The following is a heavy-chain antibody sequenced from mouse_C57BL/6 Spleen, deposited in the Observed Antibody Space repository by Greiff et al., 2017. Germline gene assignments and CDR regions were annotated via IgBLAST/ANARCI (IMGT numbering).Heavy chain of an antibody. J-gene: IGHJ4*01. Sequence: VQLKQSVAELVRPGASVKLSCTASGFNIKNTYMHWVKQRPEQGLEWIGRIDPANGNTKYAPKFQGKATITADTSSNTAYLQLSSLTSEDTAIYYWASLYYYGSSYGAMDYWGQGTSVTVSS. D-gene: IGHD1-1*01. CDR2: IDPANGNT. CDR3: ASLYYYGSSYGAMDY. CDR1: GFNIKNTY. V-gene: IGHV14-3*01.